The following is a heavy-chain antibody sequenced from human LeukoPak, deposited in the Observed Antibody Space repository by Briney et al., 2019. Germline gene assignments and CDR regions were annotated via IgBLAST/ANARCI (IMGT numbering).Heavy chain of an antibody. D-gene: IGHD5-12*01. CDR2: ISGSGFNT. V-gene: IGHV3-23*01. Sequence: GGFLRLSCVVSGFTFNNYGMSWVRQAPGKGLEWVSAISGSGFNTYYADSVKGRFTISRDNSQNTLYLQMNSLRAEDTAVYYCAKDLGYSGYDYLDVWGKGTTVTISS. CDR1: GFTFNNYG. CDR3: AKDLGYSGYDYLDV. J-gene: IGHJ6*03.